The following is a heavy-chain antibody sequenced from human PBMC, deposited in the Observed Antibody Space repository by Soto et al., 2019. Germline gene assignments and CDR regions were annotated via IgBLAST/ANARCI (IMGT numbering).Heavy chain of an antibody. CDR1: GFDFSTYW. CDR2: ISGGGGT. CDR3: IRASGVAGTVEYF. Sequence: EVQLVESGGGLVQPGGSLRLSCAASGFDFSTYWMHWVRQAPGKGLVWVSRISGGGGTTYADSVEGRFTISRDNANNIVYLQMNSLTEEDTAMYYCIRASGVAGTVEYFWGQGTLVTVSS. V-gene: IGHV3-74*02. D-gene: IGHD6-19*01. J-gene: IGHJ4*02.